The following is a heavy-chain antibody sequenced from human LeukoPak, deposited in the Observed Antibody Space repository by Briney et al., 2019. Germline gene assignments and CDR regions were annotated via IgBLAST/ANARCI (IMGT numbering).Heavy chain of an antibody. CDR1: RFNGNNYW. Sequence: GGSLRLSCAASRFNGNNYWMRWVRQAPGKGMVWVSRINEDGRVTSYAGSVRGRFTISRDSVENTLHLQMNSLRAEDTAVYYCVKDFGGNSDYWGQGTLVTVSS. V-gene: IGHV3-74*01. J-gene: IGHJ4*02. CDR2: INEDGRVT. D-gene: IGHD4-23*01. CDR3: VKDFGGNSDY.